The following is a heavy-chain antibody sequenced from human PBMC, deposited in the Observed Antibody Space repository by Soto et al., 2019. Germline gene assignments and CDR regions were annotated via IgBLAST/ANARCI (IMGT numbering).Heavy chain of an antibody. CDR2: IYYSGST. Sequence: SETLSLTCTVSGGSISSGGYYWSWIRQHPGKGLEWIGYIYYSGSTYYNPSLKSRVTISVDTSKNQFSLKLSSVTAADTAVYYCARGHPHHLGITMIGWFDPWGQGTLVTVSS. CDR3: ARGHPHHLGITMIGWFDP. V-gene: IGHV4-31*03. CDR1: GGSISSGGYY. J-gene: IGHJ5*02. D-gene: IGHD3-22*01.